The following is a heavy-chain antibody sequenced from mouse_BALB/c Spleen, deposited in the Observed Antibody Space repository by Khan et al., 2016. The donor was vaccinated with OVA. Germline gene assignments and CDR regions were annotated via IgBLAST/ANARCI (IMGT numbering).Heavy chain of an antibody. CDR3: ARVGYNGTMDR. Sequence: QIQLVQSGPELKKPGETVQISCKASGFTFTNYGMNWVKQAPGKGLKWMGWINTYTGTPTFADDFKGRFAFSLETSASPAYLQINSLKNEDTATYFCARVGYNGTMDRWGQGTSVTVSS. D-gene: IGHD2-2*01. J-gene: IGHJ4*01. CDR1: GFTFTNYG. V-gene: IGHV9-3-1*01. CDR2: INTYTGTP.